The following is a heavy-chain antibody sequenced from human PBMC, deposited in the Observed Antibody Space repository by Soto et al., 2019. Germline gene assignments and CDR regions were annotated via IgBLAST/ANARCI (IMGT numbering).Heavy chain of an antibody. CDR1: GFTFRSYN. J-gene: IGHJ6*02. CDR2: ISSSSSTI. V-gene: IGHV3-48*02. Sequence: EVQLVESGGGLVQPGGSLRLSCAASGFTFRSYNMNWVRRAPGKGLEWVSLISSSSSTIYYADSVKGRFTISRDNAKNSLYLHMNSLRDEDTAVYYCARAYFGMDVWGQGTTVTVSS. CDR3: ARAYFGMDV.